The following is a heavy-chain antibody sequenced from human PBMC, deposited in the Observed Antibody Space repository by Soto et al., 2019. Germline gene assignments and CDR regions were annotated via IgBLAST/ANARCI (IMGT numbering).Heavy chain of an antibody. D-gene: IGHD1-26*01. CDR3: AKNQGVELVPLATVDWFDP. J-gene: IGHJ5*02. V-gene: IGHV3-23*01. CDR1: GFIFENFG. Sequence: GSLRLSCAASGFIFENFGMSWVRQAPGKGLEWISSISGSGFKKYYADSVKGRFAISRDNSKSTVYLELNNLSAEDTAVYHCAKNQGVELVPLATVDWFDPWGQGSVVTVSS. CDR2: ISGSGFKK.